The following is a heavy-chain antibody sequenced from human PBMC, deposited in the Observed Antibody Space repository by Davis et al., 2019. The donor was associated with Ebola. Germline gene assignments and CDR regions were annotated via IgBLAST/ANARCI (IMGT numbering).Heavy chain of an antibody. V-gene: IGHV5-51*01. CDR2: IYPRDSDT. Sequence: GESLKISCKASGYTFTTYWIGWVRQMPGKGLEWMGIIYPRDSDTRYSPSFQGQVTISADKSISTAYLQWSSLKASDTAMYYCARRLAMTGYAFDYWGQGTLVTVSS. D-gene: IGHD3-9*01. J-gene: IGHJ4*02. CDR3: ARRLAMTGYAFDY. CDR1: GYTFTTYW.